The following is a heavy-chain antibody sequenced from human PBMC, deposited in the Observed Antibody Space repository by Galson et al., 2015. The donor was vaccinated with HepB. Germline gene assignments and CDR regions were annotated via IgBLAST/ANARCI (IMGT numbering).Heavy chain of an antibody. V-gene: IGHV3-30*18. D-gene: IGHD6-13*01. CDR2: ISYDGSNK. Sequence: SLRLSCAASGFTFSSYGMHWVRQAPGKGLEWVAVISYDGSNKYYADSVKGRFTISRDNSKNTLYLQMNSLRAEDTAVYYCAKDLTAAGTTHMDVWGKGTTVTVSS. CDR3: AKDLTAAGTTHMDV. CDR1: GFTFSSYG. J-gene: IGHJ6*03.